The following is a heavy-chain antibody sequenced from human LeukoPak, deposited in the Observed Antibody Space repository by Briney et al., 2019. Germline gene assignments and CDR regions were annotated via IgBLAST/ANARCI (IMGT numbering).Heavy chain of an antibody. D-gene: IGHD1-1*01. Sequence: SETLSLTCAVYGGSFSGYYWSWIRQPPGKGLEWIGTVYYSGSTYYNPSLKSRVTISVDTSKNSFSLNVTSLTAADTAVYYCARHGNWEPFDYWGQGSLVTVSS. V-gene: IGHV4-34*01. J-gene: IGHJ4*02. CDR2: VYYSGST. CDR1: GGSFSGYY. CDR3: ARHGNWEPFDY.